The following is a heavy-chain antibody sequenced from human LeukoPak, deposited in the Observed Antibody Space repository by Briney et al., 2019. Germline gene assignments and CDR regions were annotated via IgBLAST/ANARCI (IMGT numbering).Heavy chain of an antibody. V-gene: IGHV4-39*07. CDR2: IYYSGST. D-gene: IGHD5-24*01. CDR1: GGSIGSSSYY. J-gene: IGHJ4*02. CDR3: ARVIRDGYTDKPSSFDY. Sequence: SETLSLTCTVSGGSIGSSSYYWGWIRQPPGKGLEWIGGIYYSGSTYYNPSLKSRVTISVDTSKNQFSLKLSSVTAADTAVYYCARVIRDGYTDKPSSFDYWGQGTLVTVSS.